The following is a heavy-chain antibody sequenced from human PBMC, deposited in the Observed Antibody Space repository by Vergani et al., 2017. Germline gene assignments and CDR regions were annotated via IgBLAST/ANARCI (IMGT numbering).Heavy chain of an antibody. CDR1: GYTFTSYA. J-gene: IGHJ5*02. V-gene: IGHV7-4-1*02. Sequence: QVQLVQSGSELKKPGASVKVSCKASGYTFTSYAMNWVRQDPGQGLEWMGWINTNTGNPTYAQGFTGGFVFSLDTSVSTAYLQISSVKAEDTAVYYCARKWFGELGALYNWFDPGGKGTLVTVSS. CDR3: ARKWFGELGALYNWFDP. D-gene: IGHD3-10*01. CDR2: INTNTGNP.